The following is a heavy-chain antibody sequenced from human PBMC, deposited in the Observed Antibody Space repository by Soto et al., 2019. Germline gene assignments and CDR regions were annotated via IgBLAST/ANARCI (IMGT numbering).Heavy chain of an antibody. J-gene: IGHJ6*02. CDR1: GGSISSSNW. D-gene: IGHD1-26*01. V-gene: IGHV4-4*02. CDR2: IYHSGST. CDR3: ARVSGSYYYGMDV. Sequence: SETLSLTCAVSGGSISSSNWWSWVRQPPGKGLELIGEIYHSGSTNYNPSLKSRVTISVDKPKNQFSLKLSSVTAADTAVYYCARVSGSYYYGMDVWGQGTTVTVSS.